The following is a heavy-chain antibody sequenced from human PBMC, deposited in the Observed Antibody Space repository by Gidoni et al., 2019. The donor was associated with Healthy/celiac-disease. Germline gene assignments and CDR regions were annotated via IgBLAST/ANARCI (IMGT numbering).Heavy chain of an antibody. D-gene: IGHD3-22*01. J-gene: IGHJ3*02. CDR3: AKSGNYDSSGFYHDAFDI. CDR2: ISGSGGST. Sequence: EVQLLESGGGLVQPGGSLRLSCAASGFTFSNYAMSWVRQAPGKGLEWVSGISGSGGSTSYADSVKGRFTISRDNSKNTLYLQMNSLRAEDTAVYYCAKSGNYDSSGFYHDAFDIWGQGTMVTVSS. V-gene: IGHV3-23*01. CDR1: GFTFSNYA.